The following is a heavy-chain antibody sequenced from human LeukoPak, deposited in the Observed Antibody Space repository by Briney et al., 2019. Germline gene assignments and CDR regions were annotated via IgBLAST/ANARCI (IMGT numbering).Heavy chain of an antibody. V-gene: IGHV3-7*01. CDR3: ARAGGTSWADY. CDR1: GFTFRDYW. J-gene: IGHJ4*02. Sequence: PGGSLRLSCEASGFTFRDYWMTWVRQAPGKGLEWVANVKQDGTEKFYVDSVKGRFTISRDNGKNSLYLQMNSLGVEDTAIYYCARAGGTSWADYWGQGTPVTVSS. D-gene: IGHD6-13*01. CDR2: VKQDGTEK.